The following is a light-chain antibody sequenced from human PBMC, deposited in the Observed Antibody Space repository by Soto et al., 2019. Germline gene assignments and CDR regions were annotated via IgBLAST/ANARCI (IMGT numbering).Light chain of an antibody. CDR1: QAVNTR. J-gene: IGKJ1*01. Sequence: EIVLTQSPATLSSFPGDRVTLSCRASQAVNTRLAWYQHKPGQAPRLLIYLASNRAAGVPAGFSGSGSGRDFTLTISDVEPEDFAVYYCLQRQSWPRTFGQGTTVDI. V-gene: IGKV3-11*02. CDR3: LQRQSWPRT. CDR2: LAS.